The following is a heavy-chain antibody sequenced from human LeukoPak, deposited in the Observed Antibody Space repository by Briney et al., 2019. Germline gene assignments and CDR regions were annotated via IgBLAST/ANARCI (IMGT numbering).Heavy chain of an antibody. CDR1: GFIFSNYA. CDR2: TWYDGDHT. J-gene: IGHJ6*02. CDR3: ARELAADPYYDYAMDV. V-gene: IGHV3-33*01. Sequence: QPGRSLRLSCAAFGFIFSNYAMHWARQAPGKGLEWVAVTWYDGDHTYYADSVKGRFTISRDNFKNTLYLQMNSLRADDTAVYYCARELAADPYYDYAMDVWGQGTTVTVSS. D-gene: IGHD6-13*01.